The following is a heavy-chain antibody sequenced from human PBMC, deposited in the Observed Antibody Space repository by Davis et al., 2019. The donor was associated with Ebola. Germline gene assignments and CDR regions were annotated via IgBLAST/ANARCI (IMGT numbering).Heavy chain of an antibody. V-gene: IGHV3-13*01. D-gene: IGHD2-21*02. CDR3: ARGLSPYYFDY. Sequence: GGSLRLSCAASGFTFSSYDMHWVRHAPGKGLEWVSAIGTAGDTYYPGSVKGRFTISRENAKNSLYLQMNSLRAEDTAVYYCARGLSPYYFDYWGQGTLVTVSS. CDR2: IGTAGDT. CDR1: GFTFSSYD. J-gene: IGHJ4*02.